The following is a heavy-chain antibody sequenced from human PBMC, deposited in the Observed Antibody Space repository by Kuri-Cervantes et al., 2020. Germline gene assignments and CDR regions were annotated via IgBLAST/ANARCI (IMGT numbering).Heavy chain of an antibody. Sequence: ASVKVSCKASGYTFTSYGISWARQAPGQGLEWMGWISAYNGNTNYAQKLQGRVTMTTDTSTSTAYMELRSLRSDDTAVYYCARDRCSSTSCYYYYGMDVWGQGTTVTVSS. CDR3: ARDRCSSTSCYYYYGMDV. V-gene: IGHV1-18*01. CDR2: ISAYNGNT. J-gene: IGHJ6*02. CDR1: GYTFTSYG. D-gene: IGHD2-2*01.